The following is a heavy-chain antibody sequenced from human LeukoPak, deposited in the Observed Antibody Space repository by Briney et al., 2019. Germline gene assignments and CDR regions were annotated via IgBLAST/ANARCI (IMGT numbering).Heavy chain of an antibody. CDR2: ISSNGGST. CDR3: ARQAAAGTSSYDY. D-gene: IGHD6-13*01. V-gene: IGHV3-64*01. CDR1: GFTFSSYA. Sequence: AGGSLRLSCAASGFTFSSYAMHWVRQAPGKGLEYVSAISSNGGSTYYANSVKGRFTISRDNSKNTLYLQMGSLRAEDMAVYYCARQAAAGTSSYDYWGQGTLVTVSS. J-gene: IGHJ4*02.